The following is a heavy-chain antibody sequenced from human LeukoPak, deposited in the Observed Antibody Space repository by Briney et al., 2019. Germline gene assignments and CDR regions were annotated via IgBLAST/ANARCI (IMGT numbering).Heavy chain of an antibody. J-gene: IGHJ3*02. V-gene: IGHV3-23*01. D-gene: IGHD3-3*01. CDR2: ISGSGANT. CDR3: ATPPYDFWTGSNSGDAFDI. Sequence: GGSLRLSCAASGFTFSDYVMSWVRQVPGRGLEWVSDISGSGANTHYVDPVKGRFTISRDNSKNTLHLQMDSLRDEDTAVYYCATPPYDFWTGSNSGDAFDIWGRGTLVTVSS. CDR1: GFTFSDYV.